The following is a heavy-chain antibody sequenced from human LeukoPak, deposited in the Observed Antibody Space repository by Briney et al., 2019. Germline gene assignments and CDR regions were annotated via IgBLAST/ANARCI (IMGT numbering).Heavy chain of an antibody. V-gene: IGHV1-8*01. CDR1: GYTFSSYD. CDR2: MSPNSGDT. D-gene: IGHD2-2*01. Sequence: ASVKVCCKASGYTFSSYDFNWVRQATGQRPEWMGWMSPNSGDTGYAQKFQDRVTMTRNTSISTAYMELSSLRSDDTAVYYCARDHYRYCSSTSCFNWFDPWGQGTLVTVSS. J-gene: IGHJ5*02. CDR3: ARDHYRYCSSTSCFNWFDP.